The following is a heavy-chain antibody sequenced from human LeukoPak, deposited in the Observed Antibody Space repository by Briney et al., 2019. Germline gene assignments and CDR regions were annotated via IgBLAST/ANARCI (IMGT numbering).Heavy chain of an antibody. Sequence: PGESLKISCKGSGYSFTSYWIGWVRQMPGKGLEWMGIIYPGDSDTRYSPSFQGQVTISADKSISTAYLQWSSLKASDTAMYYCARRVAAATGYYYYYYMDVWGKGTTVTVSS. D-gene: IGHD2-15*01. CDR3: ARRVAAATGYYYYYYMDV. J-gene: IGHJ6*03. CDR2: IYPGDSDT. V-gene: IGHV5-51*01. CDR1: GYSFTSYW.